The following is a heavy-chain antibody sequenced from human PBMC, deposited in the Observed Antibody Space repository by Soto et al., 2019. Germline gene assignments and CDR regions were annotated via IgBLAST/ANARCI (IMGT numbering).Heavy chain of an antibody. CDR1: GYSFTAYG. CDR3: ARDAPPPELRFLEWHNYDYNGMDV. CDR2: ISCYNGKT. J-gene: IGHJ6*02. V-gene: IGHV1-18*01. Sequence: QVQVVQSGDEVKETGASVRVSCKTSGYSFTAYGISWVRQAPGQGLEWMGWISCYNGKTKYAQKVQGRVTMTTDTSTSTGYMEVRSLGSDDTALYYCARDAPPPELRFLEWHNYDYNGMDVWGQGTTVTVSS. D-gene: IGHD3-3*01.